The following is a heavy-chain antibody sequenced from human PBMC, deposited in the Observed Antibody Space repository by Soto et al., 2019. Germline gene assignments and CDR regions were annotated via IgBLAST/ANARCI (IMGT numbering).Heavy chain of an antibody. CDR1: GFTVSGNY. J-gene: IGHJ3*02. Sequence: EVQLVESGGGLVQPGGSLRLSCAASGFTVSGNYMSWVRQAPGKGLEWVSVIYSGGSTYYADSVVGRFTISRDNSKNTLSLQRNSLRAEDTALYYCARGPRHDAFDIWGQGTMVTVSS. CDR3: ARGPRHDAFDI. CDR2: IYSGGST. V-gene: IGHV3-66*01.